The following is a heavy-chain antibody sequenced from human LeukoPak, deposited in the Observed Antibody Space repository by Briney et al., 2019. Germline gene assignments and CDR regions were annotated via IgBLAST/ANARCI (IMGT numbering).Heavy chain of an antibody. CDR1: GGSFSSYS. CDR2: IIPLLGTV. CDR3: ARQFDWESP. J-gene: IGHJ5*02. V-gene: IGHV1-69*13. Sequence: ASVKVSCKSSGGSFSSYSVSWVRQAPGQGLEWMGAIIPLLGTVNYAQRIQGRLTFSADESTNTVFMELSSLSSGDTAVYYCARQFDWESPWGQGTLVTVSS. D-gene: IGHD3-9*01.